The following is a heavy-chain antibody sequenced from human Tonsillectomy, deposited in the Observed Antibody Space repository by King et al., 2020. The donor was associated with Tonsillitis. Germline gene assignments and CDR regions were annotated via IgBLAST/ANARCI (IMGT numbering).Heavy chain of an antibody. CDR2: IRNDGRNK. V-gene: IGHV3-30*02. CDR1: GFTFSNYG. CDR3: ATTSYGSSWYGLGRFDP. D-gene: IGHD6-13*01. J-gene: IGHJ5*02. Sequence: QLVQSGGGVVQPGGSLRLSCAASGFTFSNYGMHWVRQAPGKGLEWVAFIRNDGRNKYYGDSVKGRFTISRDNSKNTLYLQMNSLRGEDTAVYYCATTSYGSSWYGLGRFDPWGQGTLVTVSS.